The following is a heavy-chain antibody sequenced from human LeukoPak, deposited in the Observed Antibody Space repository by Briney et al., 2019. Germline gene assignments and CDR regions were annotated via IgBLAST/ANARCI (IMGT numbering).Heavy chain of an antibody. Sequence: SETLSLTCTVSDGSISSGSYYWSWIRQPAGKGLEWIGRIYTSGSANYNPSLKSRVTISVDTSKNQFSLKLSSVTAADTAVYYCARDRTEGSYWFNLNAFDIWGQGTMVTVSS. J-gene: IGHJ3*02. D-gene: IGHD1-26*01. CDR3: ARDRTEGSYWFNLNAFDI. V-gene: IGHV4-61*02. CDR1: DGSISSGSYY. CDR2: IYTSGSA.